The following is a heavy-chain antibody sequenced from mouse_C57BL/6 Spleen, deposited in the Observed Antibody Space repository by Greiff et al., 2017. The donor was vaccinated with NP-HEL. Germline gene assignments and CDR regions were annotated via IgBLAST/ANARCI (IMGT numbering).Heavy chain of an antibody. CDR1: GYTFTDYY. CDR3: ASYYYGSPFAY. J-gene: IGHJ3*01. Sequence: EVQLQQSGPELVKPGASVKISCKASGYTFTDYYMNWVKQSHGKSLEWIGDINPNNGGTSYNQKFKGKATLTVDKSSSTAYMELRSLTSEDSAVYYCASYYYGSPFAYWGQGTLVTVSA. V-gene: IGHV1-26*01. CDR2: INPNNGGT. D-gene: IGHD1-1*01.